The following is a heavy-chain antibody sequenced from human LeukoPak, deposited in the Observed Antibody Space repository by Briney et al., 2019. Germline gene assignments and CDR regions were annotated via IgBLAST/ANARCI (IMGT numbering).Heavy chain of an antibody. CDR2: ISDNSNYI. D-gene: IGHD2-2*01. CDR1: RFTFSSYW. Sequence: PGGSLRLSCAASRFTFSSYWMHWVRQAPGKGLEWVSSISDNSNYIYYSDSVEGRFTISRDNAKNSLYLQMNSLRVEDTAVYYCANHFACGSTSCPPFDSWGQGTLVTVSS. J-gene: IGHJ4*02. V-gene: IGHV3-21*01. CDR3: ANHFACGSTSCPPFDS.